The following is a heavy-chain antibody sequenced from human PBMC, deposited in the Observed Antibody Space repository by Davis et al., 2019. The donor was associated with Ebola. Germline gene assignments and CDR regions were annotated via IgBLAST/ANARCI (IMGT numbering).Heavy chain of an antibody. V-gene: IGHV1-58*02. CDR2: IVVGSVNT. Sequence: AASVKVSCKASGFTFTSSAMQWVRQARGQRLEWIGSIVVGSVNTNYAQKFQGRVTMTRDTSISTAYMELSRLRSDDTAVYYCARDLATMDRRDYSSGWYTRYYYYGMDVWGQGTTVTVSS. CDR3: ARDLATMDRRDYSSGWYTRYYYYGMDV. D-gene: IGHD6-19*01. CDR1: GFTFTSSA. J-gene: IGHJ6*02.